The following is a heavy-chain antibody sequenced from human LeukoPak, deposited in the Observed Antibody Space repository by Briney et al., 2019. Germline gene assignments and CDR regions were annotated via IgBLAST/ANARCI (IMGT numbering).Heavy chain of an antibody. J-gene: IGHJ4*02. D-gene: IGHD1-14*01. CDR3: ARQPGKGDYFDY. Sequence: SETLSLTCTVSGGSISSSSYYWGWIRQPPGKGLEWIGSLYYSGTTYYNPSLKSRLSISVDTSNNQFFLKLSSVTAADAAVYYCARQPGKGDYFDYWGQGTLVTVSS. CDR2: LYYSGTT. V-gene: IGHV4-39*01. CDR1: GGSISSSSYY.